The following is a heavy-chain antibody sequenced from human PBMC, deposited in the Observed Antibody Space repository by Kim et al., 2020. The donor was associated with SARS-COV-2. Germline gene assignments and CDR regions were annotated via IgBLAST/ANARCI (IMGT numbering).Heavy chain of an antibody. CDR3: ARGDNFPGAFAY. V-gene: IGHV4-31*02. Sequence: SQTLSLTCTVSGGSINRRSYYWNWIRQHPGGGLEWIGNVFYGGGAFYNPSLKSRVSISLDTSNNQFSLRLTSMTTADTAVYFCARGDNFPGAFAYWGQGSLVTVSS. CDR2: VFYGGGA. J-gene: IGHJ4*02. CDR1: GGSINRRSYY.